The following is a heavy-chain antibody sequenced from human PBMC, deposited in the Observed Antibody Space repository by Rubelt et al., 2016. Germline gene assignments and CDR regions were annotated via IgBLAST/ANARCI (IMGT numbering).Heavy chain of an antibody. V-gene: IGHV3-53*01. CDR2: IYSGGST. D-gene: IGHD2-2*01. J-gene: IGHJ4*02. Sequence: WVRQAPGKGLEWVSVIYSGGSTYYADSVKGQYPISRDNSKKTLYLQMNSLRAEDTAVYYCARGGGVVVVPAATYFDYWGQGTLVTVSS. CDR3: ARGGGVVVVPAATYFDY.